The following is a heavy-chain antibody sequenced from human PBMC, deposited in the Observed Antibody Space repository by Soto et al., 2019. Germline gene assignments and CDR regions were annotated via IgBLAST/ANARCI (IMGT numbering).Heavy chain of an antibody. CDR3: ARDDYGDYVGWFDP. Sequence: QVQLVQSGAEEKKPGASVKVSCKASGYTFTSYAMHWVRQAPGQRLEWMGWINAGNGNTKYSQKFQGRVTITRDTXVSTAYMEPSSLRSEDTAVYYCARDDYGDYVGWFDPWGQGTLVTVSS. CDR2: INAGNGNT. J-gene: IGHJ5*02. V-gene: IGHV1-3*05. D-gene: IGHD4-17*01. CDR1: GYTFTSYA.